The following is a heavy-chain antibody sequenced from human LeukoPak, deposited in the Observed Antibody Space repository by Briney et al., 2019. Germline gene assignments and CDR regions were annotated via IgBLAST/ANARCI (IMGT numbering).Heavy chain of an antibody. Sequence: GGSLRLSCAASGFTFSTYWMSWVRQAPGKGLEWVANIKQDGSEKYYVDSVKGRFTISRDNAKNSLYLQMNSLRAEETEVYYRARQVYDFWSDYTTGHYMDVWRKGATVTVSS. D-gene: IGHD3-3*01. J-gene: IGHJ6*03. CDR1: GFTFSTYW. CDR3: ARQVYDFWSDYTTGHYMDV. CDR2: IKQDGSEK. V-gene: IGHV3-7*01.